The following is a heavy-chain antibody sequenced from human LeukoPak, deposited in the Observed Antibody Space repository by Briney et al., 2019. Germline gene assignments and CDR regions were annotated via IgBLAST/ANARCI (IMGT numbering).Heavy chain of an antibody. CDR2: IYYSGST. CDR1: GGSVSSGSYY. J-gene: IGHJ3*02. V-gene: IGHV4-61*01. CDR3: AREGCSGGSCYGGGDAFDI. D-gene: IGHD2-15*01. Sequence: SETLSLTCTVSGGSVSSGSYYWSWIRQPPGKGLEWIGYIYYSGSTNYNPTLKSRVTISVDTSKNQFSLKLSSVTAADTAVYYCAREGCSGGSCYGGGDAFDIWGQGTMVTVSS.